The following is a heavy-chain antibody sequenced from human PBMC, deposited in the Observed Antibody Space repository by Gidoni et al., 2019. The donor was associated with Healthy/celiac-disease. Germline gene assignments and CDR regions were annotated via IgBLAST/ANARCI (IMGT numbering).Heavy chain of an antibody. Sequence: VQLLESGGGLVQPGGSLSRSCAASGFPFRSHAMSWVRQAPGTGLEWVWASSGSGGSTSYADPVQGRFTISRDNSKNTLYLQMISPRAEDTAVYYCAKDRAVTTSVRFDYWGQGTLVTVSS. CDR1: GFPFRSHA. V-gene: IGHV3-23*01. J-gene: IGHJ4*02. CDR2: SSGSGGST. CDR3: AKDRAVTTSVRFDY. D-gene: IGHD4-17*01.